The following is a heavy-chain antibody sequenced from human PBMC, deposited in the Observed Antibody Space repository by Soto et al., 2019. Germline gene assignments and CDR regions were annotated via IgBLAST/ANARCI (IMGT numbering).Heavy chain of an antibody. D-gene: IGHD3-10*01. J-gene: IGHJ4*02. Sequence: EVQLLESGGGLVQPGGSLRLSCAASGFTFSSYAMSWVRQAPGKGLEWVSAISGIGGSTYYADSVKGRFTISRDNSKNTLYLQMNSLRAEDTAVYYCAKDSLLWFGELLDYWGQGTLVTVSS. CDR3: AKDSLLWFGELLDY. CDR2: ISGIGGST. V-gene: IGHV3-23*01. CDR1: GFTFSSYA.